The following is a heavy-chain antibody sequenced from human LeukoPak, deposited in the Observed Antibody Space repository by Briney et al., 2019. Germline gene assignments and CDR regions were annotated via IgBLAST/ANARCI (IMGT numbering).Heavy chain of an antibody. D-gene: IGHD3-10*01. CDR2: IYHSGST. Sequence: SETLSLTCTVSGGSISSYYWGWIRQPPGKGLEWIGSIYHSGSTYYNPSLKSRVTISVDTSKNQFSLKLSSVTAADTAVYYCARRDYGSGSYYPSDDYWGQGTLVTVSS. CDR1: GGSISSYY. V-gene: IGHV4-38-2*02. J-gene: IGHJ4*02. CDR3: ARRDYGSGSYYPSDDY.